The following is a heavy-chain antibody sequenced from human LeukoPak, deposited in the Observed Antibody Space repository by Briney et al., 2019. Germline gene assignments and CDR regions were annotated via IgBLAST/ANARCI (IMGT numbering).Heavy chain of an antibody. Sequence: GGSLRLSCAASGFTFSSYAMHWVRQAPGKGLEYVSAISSNGGSTYYANSVKGRFTISRDDSKNTLYLQMGSLRAEDTAVYYCARDGQWNAFDIWGQGTMVTVPS. J-gene: IGHJ3*02. CDR3: ARDGQWNAFDI. D-gene: IGHD6-19*01. CDR1: GFTFSSYA. V-gene: IGHV3-64*01. CDR2: ISSNGGST.